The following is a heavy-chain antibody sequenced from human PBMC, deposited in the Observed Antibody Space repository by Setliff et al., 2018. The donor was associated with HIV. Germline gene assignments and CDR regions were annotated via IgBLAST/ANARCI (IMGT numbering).Heavy chain of an antibody. Sequence: GGSLRLSCAASGFTFSGYAMTWVRQAPGEGLEWVSTITGSGFTTYYADSLKGRFTISRDNSKSTLYLQMNSLRAEDTAIYYCAKLKEKWLSPILQNFFDPWGQGTLVTVSS. D-gene: IGHD3-22*01. CDR1: GFTFSGYA. J-gene: IGHJ5*02. CDR3: AKLKEKWLSPILQNFFDP. CDR2: ITGSGFTT. V-gene: IGHV3-23*01.